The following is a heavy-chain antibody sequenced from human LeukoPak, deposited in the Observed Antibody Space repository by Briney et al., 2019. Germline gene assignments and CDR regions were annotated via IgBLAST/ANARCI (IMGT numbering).Heavy chain of an antibody. CDR1: GFTFSSYG. CDR2: ISYDGSNK. Sequence: PGGSLRLSCAASGFTFSSYGMHWVRQAPGKGLEWVAVISYDGSNKYYADSVKGRFTISRDNSKNTLYLQMNSLRAEDTAVYYCARDRVNYGDYADAFDIWGQGTMVTVSS. V-gene: IGHV3-30*19. CDR3: ARDRVNYGDYADAFDI. D-gene: IGHD4-17*01. J-gene: IGHJ3*02.